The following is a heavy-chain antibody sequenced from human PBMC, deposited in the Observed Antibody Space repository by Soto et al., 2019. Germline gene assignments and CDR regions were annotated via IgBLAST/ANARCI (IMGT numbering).Heavy chain of an antibody. D-gene: IGHD3-10*01. CDR2: IYYSGST. Sequence: SETLSLTCTVSGGSISSYYWSWIRQPPGKGLEWIGYIYYSGSTNYNPSLKSRVTISVDTSKNQFSLKLSSVTAADTAVYYCARHPPGYYGSGSYSHVFDYWGQGTLVNVSS. V-gene: IGHV4-59*01. CDR3: ARHPPGYYGSGSYSHVFDY. J-gene: IGHJ4*02. CDR1: GGSISSYY.